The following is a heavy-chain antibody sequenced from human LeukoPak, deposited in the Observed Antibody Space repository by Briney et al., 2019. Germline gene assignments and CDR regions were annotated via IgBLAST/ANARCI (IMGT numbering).Heavy chain of an antibody. CDR1: GGSISSCY. Sequence: SETLSLTCTVSGGSISSCYWSWIRQPAGKGLEWIGRIYTSGSTNYNPSLKSRVTMSVDTSKNQFSLKLSSVTAADTAVYYCARDMWELLSYYYYYMDVWGKGTTVTVSS. D-gene: IGHD1-26*01. CDR3: ARDMWELLSYYYYYMDV. CDR2: IYTSGST. V-gene: IGHV4-4*07. J-gene: IGHJ6*03.